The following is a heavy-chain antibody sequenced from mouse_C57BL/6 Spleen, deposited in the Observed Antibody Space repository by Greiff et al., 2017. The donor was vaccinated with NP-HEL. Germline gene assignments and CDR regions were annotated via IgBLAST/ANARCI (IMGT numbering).Heavy chain of an antibody. CDR1: GFNIKNTY. CDR3: ASYDYDAYYALDF. D-gene: IGHD2-4*01. J-gene: IGHJ4*01. V-gene: IGHV14-3*01. Sequence: VQLQQSVAELVRPGASVKLSCTASGFNIKNTYMHWVKQRPEQGLEWIGRIDPANGNTKYAPKFQGKATITADTSSNTAYLQLSSLTSEDTAIYYCASYDYDAYYALDFWGQGTSVTVSS. CDR2: IDPANGNT.